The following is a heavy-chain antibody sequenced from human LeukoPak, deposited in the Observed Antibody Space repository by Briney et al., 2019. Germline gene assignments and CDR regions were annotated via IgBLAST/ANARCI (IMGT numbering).Heavy chain of an antibody. Sequence: GRSLRLSCAASGFTFSSYGMHWVRQAAGEGLEWVGVIWYDGSNKYYADSVKGRFTISRDNSKNTLYLQMNSLRAEDTAVYYCARVACSGGSCHLGYFDLWGRGTLVTVSS. V-gene: IGHV3-33*01. CDR1: GFTFSSYG. J-gene: IGHJ2*01. D-gene: IGHD2-15*01. CDR2: IWYDGSNK. CDR3: ARVACSGGSCHLGYFDL.